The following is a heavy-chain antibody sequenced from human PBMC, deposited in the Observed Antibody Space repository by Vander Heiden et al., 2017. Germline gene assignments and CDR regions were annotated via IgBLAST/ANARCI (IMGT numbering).Heavy chain of an antibody. Sequence: QVPLVQSGAEVTKPGSSVKVSCTAPGGTFSSSAISWVRQATGQGLEWMGGIIPIFGTANYAQKFQGRVTITADESTSTAYMELSSLRSEDTAVYYCARDLRDYNWNDVGDAFDIWGQGTMVTVS. D-gene: IGHD1-1*01. V-gene: IGHV1-69*01. CDR1: GGTFSSSA. CDR3: ARDLRDYNWNDVGDAFDI. J-gene: IGHJ3*02. CDR2: IIPIFGTA.